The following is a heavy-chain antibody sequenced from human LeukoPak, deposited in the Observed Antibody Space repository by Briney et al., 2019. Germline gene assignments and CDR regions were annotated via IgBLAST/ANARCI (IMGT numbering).Heavy chain of an antibody. D-gene: IGHD6-19*01. V-gene: IGHV1-8*01. CDR3: ARGRYSSGWYGGDY. J-gene: IGHJ4*02. CDR1: GDTFTSYD. Sequence: APVKVSCKASGDTFTSYDINWVRQATGQGLEWMGWMNPNSGNTGYAQKFQGRVTITTNASISTAYMELSSMRSEDTAVYYCARGRYSSGWYGGDYWGQGTLVTVSS. CDR2: MNPNSGNT.